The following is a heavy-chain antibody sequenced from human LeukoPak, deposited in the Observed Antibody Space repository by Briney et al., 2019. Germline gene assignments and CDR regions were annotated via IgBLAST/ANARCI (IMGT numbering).Heavy chain of an antibody. CDR3: ARVSSWGYSSSWYDY. V-gene: IGHV3-9*01. Sequence: GGSLRLSCAASGFTFDDYAMHWVRQAPGKGLEWVSGISWNSGSIGYADSVKGRFTISRDNAKNSLYLQMNSLRAEDTALYYCARVSSWGYSSSWYDYWGQGTLVTVSS. CDR2: ISWNSGSI. D-gene: IGHD6-13*01. J-gene: IGHJ4*02. CDR1: GFTFDDYA.